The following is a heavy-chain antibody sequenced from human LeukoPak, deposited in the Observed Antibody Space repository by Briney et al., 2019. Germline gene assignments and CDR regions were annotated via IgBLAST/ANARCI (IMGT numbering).Heavy chain of an antibody. CDR2: IIPIFGTA. CDR3: ARAAVEMATLYYFDY. CDR1: GGTFSSYA. Sequence: VASVKVSCKASGGTFSSYAISWVRQAPGQGLEWMGGIIPIFGTANYAQKFQGRVTITADKSTSTAYMELSSLRSEDTAVYYCARAAVEMATLYYFDYWGQGTLVTVSS. J-gene: IGHJ4*02. D-gene: IGHD5-24*01. V-gene: IGHV1-69*06.